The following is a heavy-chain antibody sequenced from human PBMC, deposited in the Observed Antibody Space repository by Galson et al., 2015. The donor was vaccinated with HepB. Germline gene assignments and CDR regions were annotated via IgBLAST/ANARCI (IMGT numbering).Heavy chain of an antibody. J-gene: IGHJ1*01. D-gene: IGHD3-10*01. CDR3: ARGPWFGELTGILVLQH. CDR2: INVGNGNT. V-gene: IGHV1-3*01. CDR1: GYTFPRHA. Sequence: SVKVSCKASGYTFPRHAIHWVRQAPGQRLEWMGWINVGNGNTKYSQKFQGRVTMTTDTSTSTAYMELRSLRSDDTAVYYCARGPWFGELTGILVLQHWGQGTLVTVSS.